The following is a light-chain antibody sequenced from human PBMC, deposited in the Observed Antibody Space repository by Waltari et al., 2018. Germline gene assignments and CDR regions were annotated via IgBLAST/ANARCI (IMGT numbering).Light chain of an antibody. V-gene: IGKV4-1*01. CDR3: QQYYSTSLT. CDR1: QSVFYSSDNKNY. Sequence: DIVLTQSPDSLAVSLGERATIDCKSSQSVFYSSDNKNYLAWYQQKPGQPPKLLIYWESTRDSGVPDRFSGSGSGTHFTLSISGLQAEDVAVYYCQQYYSTSLTFGGGTKVEIK. CDR2: WES. J-gene: IGKJ4*01.